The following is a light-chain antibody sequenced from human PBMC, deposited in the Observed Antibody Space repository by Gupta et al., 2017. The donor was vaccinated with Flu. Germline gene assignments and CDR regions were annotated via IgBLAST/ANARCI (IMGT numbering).Light chain of an antibody. CDR1: QSVLYNSNNKNY. Sequence: DILMTQSPDSLAVSLGERATINCKSSQSVLYNSNNKNYLSWYQQKPGQPPKLLISWASTRDSGVPDRFSGSGSGTDFTLTISSLQAEDVAVYYCQQYYTTPESFGQGTKLEIK. J-gene: IGKJ2*03. CDR3: QQYYTTPES. CDR2: WAS. V-gene: IGKV4-1*01.